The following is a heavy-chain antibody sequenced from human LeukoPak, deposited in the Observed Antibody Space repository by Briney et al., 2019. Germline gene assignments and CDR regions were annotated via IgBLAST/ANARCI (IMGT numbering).Heavy chain of an antibody. CDR1: GGSISSYY. D-gene: IGHD3-16*01. Sequence: SETLSLTCTVSGGSISSYYWSWLRQPPGKRLEWVGYIYYSGGTNYNPSLKSRVTISVDTSKNQFSLKLSSVTTADTAVYFCARTAGSYDYYYYMDVWGKGTTVTVSS. J-gene: IGHJ6*03. CDR2: IYYSGGT. CDR3: ARTAGSYDYYYYMDV. V-gene: IGHV4-59*01.